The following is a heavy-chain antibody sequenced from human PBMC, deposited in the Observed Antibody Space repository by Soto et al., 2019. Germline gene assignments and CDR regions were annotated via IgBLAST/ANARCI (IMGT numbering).Heavy chain of an antibody. V-gene: IGHV3-48*02. CDR3: ARVYLAAAGYYYGMDV. Sequence: EVQLVESGGGLVQPGGSLRLSCAASGFTFSSYSMNWVRQAPGKGLEWVSYISSSSSTIYYADSVKGRFTISRDNAKNSLYLQMNSLRDEDTAVYYCARVYLAAAGYYYGMDVWGQGTTVTVSS. D-gene: IGHD6-13*01. J-gene: IGHJ6*02. CDR1: GFTFSSYS. CDR2: ISSSSSTI.